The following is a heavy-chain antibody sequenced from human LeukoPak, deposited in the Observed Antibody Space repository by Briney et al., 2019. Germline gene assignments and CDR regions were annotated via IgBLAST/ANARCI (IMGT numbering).Heavy chain of an antibody. CDR3: ASGVVVVAGYYGMDV. Sequence: PSETLSLTCTVSGGSISSGDYYWSWIRQPPGKGLEWIGYIYNSGSTDYNPSLKSRVIISADKSKNQFSLKLSSVTAADTAVYYCASGVVVVAGYYGMDVWGQGTTVTVSS. D-gene: IGHD2-15*01. CDR2: IYNSGST. CDR1: GGSISSGDYY. V-gene: IGHV4-30-4*01. J-gene: IGHJ6*02.